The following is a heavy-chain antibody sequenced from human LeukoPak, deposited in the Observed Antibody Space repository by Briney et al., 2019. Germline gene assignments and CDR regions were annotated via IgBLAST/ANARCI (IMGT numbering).Heavy chain of an antibody. V-gene: IGHV1-8*01. J-gene: IGHJ4*02. CDR2: MNPNSGNT. CDR1: GYTFTSYD. D-gene: IGHD1-26*01. Sequence: ASVKVSCKASGYTFTSYDINWVRQAPGQGLEWMGWMNPNSGNTGYAQKFQGRVTMTRNTSISTAYMELSSLRSEDTAVYYCASRVGATTWGLLGYWGQGTLVTVSS. CDR3: ASRVGATTWGLLGY.